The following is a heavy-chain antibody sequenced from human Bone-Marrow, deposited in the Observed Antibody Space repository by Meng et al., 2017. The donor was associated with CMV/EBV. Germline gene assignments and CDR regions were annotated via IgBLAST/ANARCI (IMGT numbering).Heavy chain of an antibody. V-gene: IGHV3-66*02. Sequence: GGSLRLSCAASGFTFSSYEMNWVRQAPGKGLEWVSVIYSGGTTYYADSVKGRFTISRDNSKNTLYLQMNSLRAEDTAVYYCASRTEYYYYGMDVWGQGTTVTVSS. J-gene: IGHJ6*02. CDR1: GFTFSSYE. CDR3: ASRTEYYYYGMDV. CDR2: IYSGGTT. D-gene: IGHD1-14*01.